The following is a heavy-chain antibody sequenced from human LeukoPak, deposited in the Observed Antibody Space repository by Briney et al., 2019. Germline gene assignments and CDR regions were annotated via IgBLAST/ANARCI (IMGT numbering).Heavy chain of an antibody. D-gene: IGHD3-22*01. CDR1: GFTFSSYS. Sequence: GSLRLSCAASGFTFSSYSMNWVRQAPGKGLEWVSSISSSSSYIYYADSVKGRFTISRDNAKNSLYLQMNSLRAEDTAVYYCARGAPYYYDSSGYAFDIWGQGTMVTVSS. CDR3: ARGAPYYYDSSGYAFDI. J-gene: IGHJ3*02. V-gene: IGHV3-21*01. CDR2: ISSSSSYI.